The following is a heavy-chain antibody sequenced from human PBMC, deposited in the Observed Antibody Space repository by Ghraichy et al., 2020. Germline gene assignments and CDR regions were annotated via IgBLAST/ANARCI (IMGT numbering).Heavy chain of an antibody. V-gene: IGHV3-23*01. Sequence: LSLTCAASGFTFSSYGMTWVRQAPGKGLEWVSTISGSGGDTYYADSVKGRFTISRDNSKNTLYLQMNSLRAEDTAVYYCAKKGMGSIPFDYWGQGTLVTVAS. J-gene: IGHJ4*02. CDR2: ISGSGGDT. CDR3: AKKGMGSIPFDY. D-gene: IGHD1-26*01. CDR1: GFTFSSYG.